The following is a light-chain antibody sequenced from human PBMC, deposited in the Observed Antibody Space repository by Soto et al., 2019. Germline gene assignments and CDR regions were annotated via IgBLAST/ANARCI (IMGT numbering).Light chain of an antibody. CDR1: SGSVSTSYY. V-gene: IGLV8-61*01. Sequence: QAVVTQEPSFSVSPGGTVTLTCGLSSGSVSTSYYPSWYQQTPRQAPLKLIYSTNTRSSGVPDRFSGSILGNKAALTITGAQADDESDYYCVLYMGQPVFGGGTKLTVL. CDR2: STN. CDR3: VLYMGQPV. J-gene: IGLJ3*02.